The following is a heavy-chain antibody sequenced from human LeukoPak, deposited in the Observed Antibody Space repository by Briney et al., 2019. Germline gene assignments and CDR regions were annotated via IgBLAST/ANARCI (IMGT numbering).Heavy chain of an antibody. Sequence: ASVKVSCKASGYTFTSYYIRWVRQAPGQGLEWMGIINPSGGSTSYAQKFQGRVTMTRDTSTSTVYMELSSLRSEDTAVYYCAGEGCTNGVCYVDFWGQGTLVTVSS. CDR2: INPSGGST. CDR3: AGEGCTNGVCYVDF. J-gene: IGHJ4*02. V-gene: IGHV1-46*01. D-gene: IGHD2-8*01. CDR1: GYTFTSYY.